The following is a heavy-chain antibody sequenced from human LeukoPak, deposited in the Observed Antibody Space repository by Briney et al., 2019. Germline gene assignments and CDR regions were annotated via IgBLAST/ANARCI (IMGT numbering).Heavy chain of an antibody. J-gene: IGHJ4*02. D-gene: IGHD6-19*01. V-gene: IGHV3-21*01. CDR2: ISSSSSYI. CDR1: GFTSSSYS. Sequence: SGGPLRLSCAASGFTSSSYSMNWVRQPPGKGLNWVSSISSSSSYIYYADSVKGRFTISRDNAKNSLYLQMNSLRAEDTAVYYCARDRTGIAVLWGQGTLVTVSS. CDR3: ARDRTGIAVL.